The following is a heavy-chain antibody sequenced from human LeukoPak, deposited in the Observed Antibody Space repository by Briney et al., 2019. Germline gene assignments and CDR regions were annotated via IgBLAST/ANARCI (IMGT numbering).Heavy chain of an antibody. CDR3: ARDGSWSSISYSDY. D-gene: IGHD2-2*01. J-gene: IGHJ4*02. Sequence: VASVKVSCKASGYTFTGYYIHWVRQAPGQGLEWMGWINPNSGDTKYEQRFQGRVTMTRDTSISTAYMELTRLRSDDAAVYFCARDGSWSSISYSDYWGQGTLVTVSS. V-gene: IGHV1-2*02. CDR2: INPNSGDT. CDR1: GYTFTGYY.